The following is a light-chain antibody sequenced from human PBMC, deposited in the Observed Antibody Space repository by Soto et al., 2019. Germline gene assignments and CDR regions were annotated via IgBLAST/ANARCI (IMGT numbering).Light chain of an antibody. CDR1: QSVSSN. J-gene: IGKJ2*01. V-gene: IGKV3-15*01. CDR3: QQSNNWPYT. CDR2: GAS. Sequence: EIVMTQSPATLSVSPGERATLSCRASQSVSSNLAWYQQKPGQAPRLLSYGASTRATDIPARFSGSGSGTDFTLIISSLQSEDFAVYYCQQSNNWPYTFGQGTKLEIK.